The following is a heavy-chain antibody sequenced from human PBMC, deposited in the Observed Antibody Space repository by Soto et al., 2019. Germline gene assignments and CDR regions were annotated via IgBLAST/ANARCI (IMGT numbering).Heavy chain of an antibody. CDR1: GGSISSGDYY. D-gene: IGHD3-3*01. J-gene: IGHJ6*02. V-gene: IGHV4-30-4*01. CDR3: ARDNILGILYGGMDV. CDR2: IYYSGST. Sequence: QVQLQESGPGLVKPSQTLSLTCTVSGGSISSGDYYWSWIRQPPGKGLEWIGYIYYSGSTYYNPSLKSRVTISVDTSKNQFALKLRSVTAADTAVYDCARDNILGILYGGMDVWGQGTTVTVSS.